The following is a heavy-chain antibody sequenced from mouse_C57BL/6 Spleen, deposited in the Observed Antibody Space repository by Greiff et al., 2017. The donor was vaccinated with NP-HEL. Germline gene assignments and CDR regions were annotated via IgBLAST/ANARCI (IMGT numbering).Heavy chain of an antibody. J-gene: IGHJ2*01. Sequence: QVQLQQPGAELVKPGVSVKLSCKASGYTFTSYWMQWVKQRPGQGLEWIGEIDPSDSYTNYNQKFKGKATLTVDTSSSTAYMQLSSLTSEDSAVYYCARRYDGNYDYWGQGTTLTVSS. D-gene: IGHD2-3*01. V-gene: IGHV1-50*01. CDR3: ARRYDGNYDY. CDR1: GYTFTSYW. CDR2: IDPSDSYT.